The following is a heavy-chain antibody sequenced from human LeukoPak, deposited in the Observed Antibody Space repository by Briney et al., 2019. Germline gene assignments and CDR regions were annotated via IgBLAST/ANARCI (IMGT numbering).Heavy chain of an antibody. V-gene: IGHV3-15*01. J-gene: IGHJ5*02. CDR1: GFTFSNAW. CDR2: IKSKTDGGTT. Sequence: GGSLRLSCAASGFTFSNAWMSWVRQAPGKGLEWVGRIKSKTDGGTTDYAVPVKGRFTISRDDSKNTLYLQMSSLKTEDTAVYYCTTELGYCSGGSCPVPNWFDPWGQGTLVTVSS. D-gene: IGHD2-15*01. CDR3: TTELGYCSGGSCPVPNWFDP.